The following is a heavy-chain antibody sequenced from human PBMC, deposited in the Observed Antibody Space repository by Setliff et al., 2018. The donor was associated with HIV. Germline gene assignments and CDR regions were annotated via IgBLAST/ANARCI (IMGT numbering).Heavy chain of an antibody. V-gene: IGHV3-21*01. D-gene: IGHD4-17*01. Sequence: GGSLRLSCAASGFTFSSYSMNWVRQAPGKGLEWVSSISSSGGYIFYADSVKGRFTISRDNDRNSLYLQMNGLRAEDTAVYYCARGPTTVTNYYYYYMDVWGKGTTVTVSS. CDR1: GFTFSSYS. CDR2: ISSSGGYI. CDR3: ARGPTTVTNYYYYYMDV. J-gene: IGHJ6*03.